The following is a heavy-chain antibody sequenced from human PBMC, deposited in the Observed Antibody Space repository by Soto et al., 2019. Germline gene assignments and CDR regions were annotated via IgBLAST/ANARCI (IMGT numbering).Heavy chain of an antibody. D-gene: IGHD4-4*01. CDR3: AKDRRRRATGTTLGDFFDY. CDR1: GFTFSSYA. Sequence: GGSLRLSCAASGFTFSSYAMSWVRQAPGKGLEWVSAISGSGGSTYYADSVKGGFTISRDNSKNTLYLQMNSLRAEDTAVYYCAKDRRRRATGTTLGDFFDYWGQGTLVTVSS. V-gene: IGHV3-23*01. CDR2: ISGSGGST. J-gene: IGHJ4*02.